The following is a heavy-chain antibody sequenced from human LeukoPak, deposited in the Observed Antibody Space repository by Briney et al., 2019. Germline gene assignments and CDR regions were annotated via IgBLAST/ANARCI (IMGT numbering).Heavy chain of an antibody. CDR2: ISGRGDTR. CDR3: AKTDYSTGPYDF. Sequence: GGSLRLSCGASGFTFSTYAINWVRQAPGKGLEWVSAISGRGDTRFYADSVKGRFTISRDNSKNTLYLQMNSLRAEDTAVYFCAKTDYSTGPYDFWGQGTLVTVSS. CDR1: GFTFSTYA. D-gene: IGHD4-11*01. V-gene: IGHV3-23*01. J-gene: IGHJ4*02.